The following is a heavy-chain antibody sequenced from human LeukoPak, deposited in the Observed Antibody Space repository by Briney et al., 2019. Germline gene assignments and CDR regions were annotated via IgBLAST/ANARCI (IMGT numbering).Heavy chain of an antibody. V-gene: IGHV3-30*18. CDR1: GFTFGSYG. D-gene: IGHD5-18*01. J-gene: IGHJ4*02. CDR2: ISYDGSNE. CDR3: AKDQGYTYGHSFDY. Sequence: GGSLRLSCEASGFTFGSYGMHWVRQAPDKGLEWVALISYDGSNEYYGDSVKGRFTISRDNSKSTLYLQMNSLRAEDTAVYYCAKDQGYTYGHSFDYWGQGTLVTVSS.